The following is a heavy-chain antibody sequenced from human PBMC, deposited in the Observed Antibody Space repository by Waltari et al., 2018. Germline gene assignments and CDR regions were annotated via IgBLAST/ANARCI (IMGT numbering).Heavy chain of an antibody. CDR3: AIGGVETSWYWRY. CDR2: IKTDGSET. D-gene: IGHD6-13*01. Sequence: EVQVVESGGGLVQPGGSLRLYGAALGFTCMISWMAWVRQGPGKGLEWVANIKTDGSETYYVDSVKGRFTISRDNTKNSLYLQMSSLRAEDTAVYYCAIGGVETSWYWRYWGQGTLVTVSS. V-gene: IGHV3-7*02. CDR1: GFTCMISW. J-gene: IGHJ4*02.